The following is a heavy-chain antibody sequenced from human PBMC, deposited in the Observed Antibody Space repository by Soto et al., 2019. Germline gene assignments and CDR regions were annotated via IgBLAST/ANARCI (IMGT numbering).Heavy chain of an antibody. CDR1: GGTFSSYA. V-gene: IGHV1-69*13. CDR3: ARTLGRGGDYYYYAMDV. D-gene: IGHD3-10*01. J-gene: IGHJ6*02. CDR2: IIPIFGTA. Sequence: WASVRVSCKASGGTFSSYAISWVRQAPGQGLEWMGGIIPIFGTANYAQKFQGRVTITADESTSTAYMELSSLRSEDTAVYYCARTLGRGGDYYYYAMDVWGPGPMLTLSS.